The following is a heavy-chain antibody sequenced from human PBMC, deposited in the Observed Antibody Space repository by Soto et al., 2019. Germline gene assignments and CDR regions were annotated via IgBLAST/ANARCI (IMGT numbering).Heavy chain of an antibody. CDR1: GGSISSGDYY. CDR3: ARDNILGILYGGMDV. D-gene: IGHD3-3*01. V-gene: IGHV4-30-4*01. Sequence: SETLSLTCTVSGGSISSGDYYWSWIRQPPGKGLEWIGYIYYSGSTYYNPSLKSRVTISVDTSKNQFSLKLSSVTAADTAVYYCARDNILGILYGGMDVWGQGTPVTVYS. CDR2: IYYSGST. J-gene: IGHJ6*02.